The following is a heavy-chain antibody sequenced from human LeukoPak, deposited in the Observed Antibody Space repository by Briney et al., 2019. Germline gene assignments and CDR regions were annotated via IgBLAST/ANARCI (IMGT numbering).Heavy chain of an antibody. J-gene: IGHJ4*02. CDR2: ISGSGGST. CDR1: GFTFSSYA. D-gene: IGHD3-22*01. Sequence: GGSLRLSCAASGFTFSSYAMSWVRQAPGKGLEWVSAISGSGGSTYYADSVKSRFTISRDNSKNTLYLQMNSLRAEDTAVYYCAKDSAYYYDSSGYYYDWGQGTLVTVSS. CDR3: AKDSAYYYDSSGYYYD. V-gene: IGHV3-23*01.